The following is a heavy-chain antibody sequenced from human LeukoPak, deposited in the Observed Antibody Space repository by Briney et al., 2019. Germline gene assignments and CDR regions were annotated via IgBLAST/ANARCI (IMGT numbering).Heavy chain of an antibody. CDR2: INSDGSST. V-gene: IGHV3-74*01. CDR1: GFTFSSYW. Sequence: TGGSLRLSCAASGFTFSSYWMHWVRQAPGKGLVWVSRINSDGSSTSYADSVKGRFTISRDNAKNTLYLQMNSLRAEDTAVYYCARADYGVLYYHYYYGMDVWGQGTTVTVSS. D-gene: IGHD4-17*01. J-gene: IGHJ6*02. CDR3: ARADYGVLYYHYYYGMDV.